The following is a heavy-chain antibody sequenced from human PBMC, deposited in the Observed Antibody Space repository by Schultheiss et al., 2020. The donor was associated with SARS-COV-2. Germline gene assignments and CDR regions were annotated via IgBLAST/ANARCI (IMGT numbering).Heavy chain of an antibody. Sequence: SGPTLVKPTQTLTLTCTFSGFSLSTSGMCVSWIRQPPGKALEWLAHIFSDDEKSYSPSLKSRLTITKDTSKNQVVLTMTNMDPVDTATYYCAHWPYYYGMDVWGQGTTVTVSS. CDR1: GFSLSTSGMC. V-gene: IGHV2-5*08. J-gene: IGHJ6*02. CDR2: IFSDDEK. CDR3: AHWPYYYGMDV.